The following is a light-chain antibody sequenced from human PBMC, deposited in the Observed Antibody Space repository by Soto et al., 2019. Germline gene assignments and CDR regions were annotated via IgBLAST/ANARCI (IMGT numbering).Light chain of an antibody. CDR3: QQYNNWLRT. CDR2: GAS. Sequence: EIVLIPSPAIPLESQGERATLFCRASQSVSSNLAWYQQKPGQAPRLLIYGASTRATGIPARFSGSGSGTEFTLTISSLQSEDFAVYYCQQYNNWLRTFGQGTKV. J-gene: IGKJ1*01. CDR1: QSVSSN. V-gene: IGKV3-15*01.